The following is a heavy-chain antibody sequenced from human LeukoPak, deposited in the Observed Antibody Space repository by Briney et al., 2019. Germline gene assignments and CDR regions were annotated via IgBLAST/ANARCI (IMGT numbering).Heavy chain of an antibody. Sequence: RGSLRLSSAASGFTSSSYAMGCVSQAPGEGLEWVSAISGSGGSTYNTDSVKRLFTISRDNHKNTLYLQMNSLRAEDTAVYYCARDGRTAFDPWGQGTPVTVSS. CDR2: ISGSGGST. D-gene: IGHD2-2*01. CDR1: GFTSSSYA. CDR3: ARDGRTAFDP. J-gene: IGHJ5*02. V-gene: IGHV3-23*01.